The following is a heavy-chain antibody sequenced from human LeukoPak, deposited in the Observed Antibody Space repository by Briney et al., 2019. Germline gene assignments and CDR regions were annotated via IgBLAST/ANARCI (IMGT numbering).Heavy chain of an antibody. V-gene: IGHV3-23*01. CDR2: ISGSGGST. CDR3: AKEQSFTIFGVVGMDV. CDR1: GFTFSSYA. Sequence: PGGSLRLSCAGSGFTFSSYAMSWVRQAPGKGLEWVSAISGSGGSTYYADSVKGRFTISRDNSKNTLYLQMNSLRAEDTAVYYCAKEQSFTIFGVVGMDVWGQGTTVTVSS. J-gene: IGHJ6*02. D-gene: IGHD3-3*01.